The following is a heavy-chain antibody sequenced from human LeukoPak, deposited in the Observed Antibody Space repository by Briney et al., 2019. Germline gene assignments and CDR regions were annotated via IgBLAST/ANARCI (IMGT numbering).Heavy chain of an antibody. J-gene: IGHJ5*02. V-gene: IGHV1-69*05. D-gene: IGHD3-10*01. CDR3: ARDSGGFGELLRGNWFDP. CDR2: IIPIFGTA. CDR1: GGTFSSYA. Sequence: GASVKVSCKASGGTFSSYAISWVRQAPGQGLEWMGGIIPIFGTANYAQKFQGRVTITTDESTSTAYMELSSRRSENTAVYCCARDSGGFGELLRGNWFDPWGQGTLVTVSS.